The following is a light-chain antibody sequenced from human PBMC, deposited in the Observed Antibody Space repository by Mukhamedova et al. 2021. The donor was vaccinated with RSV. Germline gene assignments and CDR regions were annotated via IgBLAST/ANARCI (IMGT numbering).Light chain of an antibody. CDR1: NIGSKS. Sequence: GGNNIGSKSVHWYQQKPGQAPVLVIYYDSDRPSGIPERFPGSNSGNTATLTISRVEAGDEADYYCQVWDSSSDHPIFGTGTKVT. V-gene: IGLV3-21*04. CDR3: QVWDSSSDHPI. J-gene: IGLJ1*01. CDR2: YDS.